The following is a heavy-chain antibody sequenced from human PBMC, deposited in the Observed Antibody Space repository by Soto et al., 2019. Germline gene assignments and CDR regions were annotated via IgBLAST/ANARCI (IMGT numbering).Heavy chain of an antibody. V-gene: IGHV1-3*01. J-gene: IGHJ4*02. Sequence: GPSVKVSCKASGYTFTSYAMHWVRQAPGQRLEWMGWINAGNGNTKYSQKFQGRVTITRDTSASTAYMELSSLRSEDTAVYYCARGPLYYDILTGYVGLNYFDYWGQGTLVTVSS. CDR2: INAGNGNT. CDR1: GYTFTSYA. D-gene: IGHD3-9*01. CDR3: ARGPLYYDILTGYVGLNYFDY.